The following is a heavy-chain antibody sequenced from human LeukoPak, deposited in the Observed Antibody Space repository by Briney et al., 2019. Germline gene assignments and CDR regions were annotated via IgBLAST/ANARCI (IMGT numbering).Heavy chain of an antibody. V-gene: IGHV3-74*01. J-gene: IGHJ4*02. CDR1: GCTFSSYW. CDR3: ARDRREIVAATSYFDY. D-gene: IGHD1-26*01. Sequence: GGSLRLSCAASGCTFSSYWMHWVRQAPGKGLVWVSRINSDGSTTSYADSVKGGFTISRDNAKNTLYLQMNSLRAEDTAVYDCARDRREIVAATSYFDYWGQGTLVTVSS. CDR2: INSDGSTT.